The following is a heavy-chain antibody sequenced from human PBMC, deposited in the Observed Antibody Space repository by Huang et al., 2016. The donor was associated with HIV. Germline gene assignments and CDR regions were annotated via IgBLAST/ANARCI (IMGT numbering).Heavy chain of an antibody. Sequence: QVRLEQWGEGSLKPSETLSLTCAVYGASFSTYFWSWVRQSPDKRLQWIGEIKTGGPSHSKPAFKGRVGMAVDTPENPFAWPLRAMSAADAAIYYCARLPTPSYYDTWSISPVEEDFFYFNLDLWGRGTPVTVS. CDR3: ARLPTPSYYDTWSISPVEEDFFYFNLDL. CDR2: IKTGGPS. D-gene: IGHD3-16*01. J-gene: IGHJ6*02. V-gene: IGHV4-34*02. CDR1: GASFSTYF.